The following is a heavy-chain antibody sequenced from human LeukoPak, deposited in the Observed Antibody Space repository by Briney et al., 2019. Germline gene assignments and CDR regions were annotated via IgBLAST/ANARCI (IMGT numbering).Heavy chain of an antibody. CDR1: GFTFSSYA. Sequence: PGGSLRLSCAASGFTFSSYAMSWVRQAPGEGLEWVSAISGSGGSTYYADSVKGRFTISRDNSKNTLYLQMNGLRAEDTAVYYCAKYYYDSSGGYYFDYWGQGTLVTVSS. V-gene: IGHV3-23*01. CDR2: ISGSGGST. CDR3: AKYYYDSSGGYYFDY. J-gene: IGHJ4*02. D-gene: IGHD3-22*01.